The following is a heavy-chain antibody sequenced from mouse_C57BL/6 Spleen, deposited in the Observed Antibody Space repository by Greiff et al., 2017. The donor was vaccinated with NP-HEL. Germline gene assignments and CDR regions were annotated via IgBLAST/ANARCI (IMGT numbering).Heavy chain of an antibody. Sequence: QVQLQQPGAELVRPGSSVKLSCKASGYTFTSYWMHWVKQRPIQGLEWIGNIDPSDSETHYNQKFKDKATLTVDKSSSTAYMQLSSLKSEDSAVYYCARAGNDWYFDVWGTGTTVTVSS. J-gene: IGHJ1*03. CDR2: IDPSDSET. D-gene: IGHD2-1*01. V-gene: IGHV1-52*01. CDR3: ARAGNDWYFDV. CDR1: GYTFTSYW.